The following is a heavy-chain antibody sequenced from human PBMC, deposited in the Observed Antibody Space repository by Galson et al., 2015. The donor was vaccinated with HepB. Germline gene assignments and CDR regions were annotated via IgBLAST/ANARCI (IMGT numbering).Heavy chain of an antibody. CDR3: ARVWAGADGYNYYFDY. CDR2: IIPIFGTA. CDR1: GGTFSSYA. Sequence: SVKVSCKASGGTFSSYAISWVRQAPGQGLEWMGGIIPIFGTANYAQKFQGRVTITADKSTSTAYMELSSLRSEDTAVYYCARVWAGADGYNYYFDYWGQGTLVTVSS. D-gene: IGHD5-24*01. J-gene: IGHJ4*02. V-gene: IGHV1-69*06.